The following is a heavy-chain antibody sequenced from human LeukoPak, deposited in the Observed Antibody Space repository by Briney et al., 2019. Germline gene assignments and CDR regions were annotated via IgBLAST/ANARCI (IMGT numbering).Heavy chain of an antibody. CDR3: ARGAAVAGTSWFDP. CDR2: MNPNSGNT. D-gene: IGHD6-19*01. Sequence: ASVKVSCKASGYTFTSYDINWVRQATGQGLEWMGWMNPNSGNTGYAQKFQGRATMTRNTSISTAYMELSSLRSEDTAVYYCARGAAVAGTSWFDPWGQGTLVTVSS. V-gene: IGHV1-8*01. CDR1: GYTFTSYD. J-gene: IGHJ5*02.